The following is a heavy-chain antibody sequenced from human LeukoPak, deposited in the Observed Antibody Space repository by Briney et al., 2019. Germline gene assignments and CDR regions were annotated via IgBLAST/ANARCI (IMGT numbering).Heavy chain of an antibody. J-gene: IGHJ4*02. Sequence: SETLSLTCTVSGGSISSYYWSWIRQPPGKGLEWIGYIYYSGSTNYNPSLKSRVTISVDTSKNQFSLKLSSVTAADTAVYYCARHPSGSRTYFDYWGQGTLVTVSS. CDR2: IYYSGST. D-gene: IGHD1-26*01. V-gene: IGHV4-59*08. CDR3: ARHPSGSRTYFDY. CDR1: GGSISSYY.